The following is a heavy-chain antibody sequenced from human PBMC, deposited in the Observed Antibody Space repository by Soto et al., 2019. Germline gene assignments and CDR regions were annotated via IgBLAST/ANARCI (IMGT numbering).Heavy chain of an antibody. V-gene: IGHV3-30-3*01. J-gene: IGHJ3*02. Sequence: RRLSCAPSRLPFSSSALHWFRQAPGKGLEWVAVISYDGSNKYYADSVKGRFTISRDNSKNTLYLQMNSLRAEDTAVYYCATGGFEGDAFYIRGQGTRVTVSS. CDR3: ATGGFEGDAFYI. CDR2: ISYDGSNK. CDR1: RLPFSSSA. D-gene: IGHD3-16*01.